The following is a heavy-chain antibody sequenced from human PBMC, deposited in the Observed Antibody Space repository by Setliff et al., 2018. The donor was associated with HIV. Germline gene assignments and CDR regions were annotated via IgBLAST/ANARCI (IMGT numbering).Heavy chain of an antibody. Sequence: SETLSLTCTVSGGSIRSSNYYWGWIRQPPGKGLEWIGHIYYTGSTYYNPSLKSRVTISVDTSKNQFSLKLSSVTAADTAVYYCARVATGPESFDIWGQGTMVTVSS. D-gene: IGHD3-9*01. CDR1: GGSIRSSNYY. J-gene: IGHJ3*02. V-gene: IGHV4-39*07. CDR2: IYYTGST. CDR3: ARVATGPESFDI.